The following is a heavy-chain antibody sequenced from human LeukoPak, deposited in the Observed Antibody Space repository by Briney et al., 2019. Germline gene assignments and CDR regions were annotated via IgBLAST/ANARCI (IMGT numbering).Heavy chain of an antibody. CDR1: GGSFSGYY. Sequence: LSLTCAVYGGSFSGYYWSWIRQAPGKGLEWVSYISSSGSTIYYADSVKGRFTISRDNAKNSLYLQMNSLRAEDTAVYYCARDRIVGATYYYYYMDVWGKGTTVTISS. CDR3: ARDRIVGATYYYYYMDV. CDR2: ISSSGSTI. V-gene: IGHV3-11*04. J-gene: IGHJ6*03. D-gene: IGHD1-26*01.